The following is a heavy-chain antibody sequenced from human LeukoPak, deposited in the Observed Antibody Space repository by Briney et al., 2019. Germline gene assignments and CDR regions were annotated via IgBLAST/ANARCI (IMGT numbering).Heavy chain of an antibody. D-gene: IGHD2-15*01. CDR1: GFTFSRFG. CDR2: IRYDESNK. CDR3: ASGAPTGKNCSGGSCYSEDFQH. J-gene: IGHJ1*01. Sequence: GGSLRLSCEASGFTFSRFGMHWVRQAPGKGLEWVAFIRYDESNKYYADSVKGRFTVSRDNSKNTLYLQMNSLRAEDTAVYYCASGAPTGKNCSGGSCYSEDFQHWGQGTLVTVSS. V-gene: IGHV3-30*02.